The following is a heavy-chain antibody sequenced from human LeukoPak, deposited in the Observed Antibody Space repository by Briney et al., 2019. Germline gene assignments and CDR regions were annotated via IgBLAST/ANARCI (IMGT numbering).Heavy chain of an antibody. CDR2: INHSGST. CDR3: ARRGLVLAARRQFDY. J-gene: IGHJ4*02. D-gene: IGHD2-2*01. CDR1: GGSFSGYY. V-gene: IGHV4-34*01. Sequence: SETLSLTCQVYGGSFSGYYWSWIRQPPGKGLEWIGEINHSGSTNYNPSLKSRVTISVDTSKNQFSLKLSSVTAADTAVYYCARRGLVLAARRQFDYWGQGTLVTVSS.